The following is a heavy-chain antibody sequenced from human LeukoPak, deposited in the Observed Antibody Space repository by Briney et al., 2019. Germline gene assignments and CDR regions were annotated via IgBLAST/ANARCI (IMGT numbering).Heavy chain of an antibody. J-gene: IGHJ4*02. CDR3: ARGGLAAAGIDY. D-gene: IGHD6-13*01. CDR1: GSTFSNNV. Sequence: PGGSLRLSCAPSGSTFSNNVMHWVRQAPGKGLEWVAIIWYDGSNKYYADSLKGRFTISRDNSKNTLYLQMNSLRAEDTAVYYCARGGLAAAGIDYWGQGTLVTVSS. CDR2: IWYDGSNK. V-gene: IGHV3-33*01.